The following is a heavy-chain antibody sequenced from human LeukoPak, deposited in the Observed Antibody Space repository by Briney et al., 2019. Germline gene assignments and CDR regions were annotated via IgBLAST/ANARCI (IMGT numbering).Heavy chain of an antibody. D-gene: IGHD3-22*01. J-gene: IGHJ3*02. CDR1: GGSISPNY. CDR2: IYYTGRT. V-gene: IGHV4-59*01. CDR3: ARLLDYDSSGYPDTFDI. Sequence: PSETLSPTCSVSGGSISPNYWTWIRQPPGKGLEWIGFIYYTGRTNYNPSLKSRLTISIDTSKSQFSLKMSSLTAADTAVYYCARLLDYDSSGYPDTFDIWGQGTMVTVSS.